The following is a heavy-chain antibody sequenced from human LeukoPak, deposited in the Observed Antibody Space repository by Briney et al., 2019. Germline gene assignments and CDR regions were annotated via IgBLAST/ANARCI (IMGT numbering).Heavy chain of an antibody. J-gene: IGHJ3*02. CDR3: ARAVEGLDDAFDI. Sequence: PSETLSLTCTVSGGSISSYYWSWIRQPPGKGLEWIAYIYYSGNTNYNPSLKSRVTISVDTSKNKFSLKLSSVTAADTAVYYCARAVEGLDDAFDIWGQGTLVTVSS. CDR1: GGSISSYY. D-gene: IGHD3-3*01. CDR2: IYYSGNT. V-gene: IGHV4-59*12.